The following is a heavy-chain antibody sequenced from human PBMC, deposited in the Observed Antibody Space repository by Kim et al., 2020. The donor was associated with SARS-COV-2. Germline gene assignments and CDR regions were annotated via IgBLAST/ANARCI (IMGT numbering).Heavy chain of an antibody. Sequence: GGSLRLSCAASGFTFSSYGMHWVRQAPGRGLQWVAVVSYDGSNKYYADSVRGRFTISRDNSKNTRYLQMSSLRAEDTAVYYCAKARGLTGTDSFDYWGQGTLVTVSS. CDR3: AKARGLTGTDSFDY. CDR2: VSYDGSNK. J-gene: IGHJ4*02. CDR1: GFTFSSYG. D-gene: IGHD4-17*01. V-gene: IGHV3-30*18.